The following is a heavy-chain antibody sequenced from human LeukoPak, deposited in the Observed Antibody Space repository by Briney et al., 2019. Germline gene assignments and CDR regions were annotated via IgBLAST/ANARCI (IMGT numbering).Heavy chain of an antibody. CDR3: ARRMAVAGTTLGFDY. V-gene: IGHV1-46*01. D-gene: IGHD6-19*01. J-gene: IGHJ4*02. CDR2: INPSGGST. Sequence: GASVKVSCKASGYTFTSYYMHWVRQAPGQGLEWMGIINPSGGSTSYAQKFQGRVTMTRDTSTSIAYMELSSLRSEDTAVYYCARRMAVAGTTLGFDYWGQGTLVTVSS. CDR1: GYTFTSYY.